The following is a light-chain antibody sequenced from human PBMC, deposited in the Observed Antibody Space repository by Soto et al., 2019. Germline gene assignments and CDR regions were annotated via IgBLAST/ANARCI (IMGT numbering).Light chain of an antibody. CDR1: SSNIGSNT. Sequence: QSVLTQPPSASGTPGQRVTISCSVSSSNIGSNTVNWYQQLPGTAPKLLIYSNSQRPSGVPDRFSGAKSGTSASLAISGLQSEDEADYYCAAWDVSLNGYVFGTGTKVNVL. V-gene: IGLV1-44*01. CDR3: AAWDVSLNGYV. CDR2: SNS. J-gene: IGLJ1*01.